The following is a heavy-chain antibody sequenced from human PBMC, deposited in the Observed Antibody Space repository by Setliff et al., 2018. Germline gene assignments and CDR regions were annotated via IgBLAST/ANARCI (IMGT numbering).Heavy chain of an antibody. CDR2: IYTSGST. CDR3: ARGGYNGYAVFDD. D-gene: IGHD5-12*01. J-gene: IGHJ4*02. V-gene: IGHV4-61*02. CDR1: GGSISSGSYY. Sequence: SETQSLTCTVSGGSISSGSYYWSWIRQPAGKGLEWIGRIYTSGSTNYNPSLQSRVTISMDTSKNKFSLILSSVTAADTAVYYCARGGYNGYAVFDDWGQGALVTVSS.